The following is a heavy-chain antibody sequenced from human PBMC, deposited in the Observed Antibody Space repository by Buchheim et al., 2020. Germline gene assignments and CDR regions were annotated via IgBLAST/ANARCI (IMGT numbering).Heavy chain of an antibody. Sequence: EVQLVESGGGLVQPGGSLRLSRAASGFTSSSYSMNCVRQAPGKGVEWVSYISSSSSTIYYADSVKGRFTISRDNANNSPYLQMNSLRAEDTAVYDCARDFVVVPAATSLLCYYYYYIDVWGKGTT. CDR2: ISSSSSTI. J-gene: IGHJ6*03. V-gene: IGHV3-48*01. D-gene: IGHD2-2*01. CDR3: ARDFVVVPAATSLLCYYYYYIDV. CDR1: GFTSSSYS.